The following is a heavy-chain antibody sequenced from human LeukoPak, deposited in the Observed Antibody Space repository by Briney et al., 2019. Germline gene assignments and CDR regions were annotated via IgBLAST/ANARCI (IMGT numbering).Heavy chain of an antibody. V-gene: IGHV3-13*04. CDR3: VRGGVWGLSSNWLDP. CDR1: GFTFSSHD. Sequence: GGSLRLSCAASGFTFSSHDMHWVRQAAGKGLEWVSGFIPAGDRYYAESVKGRFTISRENAKSSLYLEMNSLRVGDTAVYYCVRGGVWGLSSNWLDPWSQGTLVTVSS. J-gene: IGHJ5*02. D-gene: IGHD7-27*01. CDR2: FIPAGDR.